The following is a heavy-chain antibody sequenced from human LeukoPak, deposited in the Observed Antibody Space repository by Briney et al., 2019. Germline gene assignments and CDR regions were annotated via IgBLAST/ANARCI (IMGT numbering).Heavy chain of an antibody. CDR1: GFTFSTRT. V-gene: IGHV3-23*01. CDR3: AKKYYDSSGYFDY. Sequence: PGGSLRLSCAASGFTFSTRTMNWVRQAPGKGLEWVSAISGSGGSTYYADSVKGRFTISRDNSKNTMYLQMNSLRAEDTAVYYCAKKYYDSSGYFDYWGQGSLVTVSS. D-gene: IGHD3-22*01. CDR2: ISGSGGST. J-gene: IGHJ4*02.